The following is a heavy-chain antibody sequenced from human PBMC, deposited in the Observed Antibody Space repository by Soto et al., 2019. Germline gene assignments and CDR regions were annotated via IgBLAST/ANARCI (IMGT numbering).Heavy chain of an antibody. CDR1: GYTLTSDG. J-gene: IGHJ6*02. V-gene: IGHV1-18*01. CDR3: AKITMVRGVLGGTYGMDV. Sequence: GASVKGSCKGSGYTLTSDGVGWVRQAPGQGLEWMGWISAYNGNTNYAQKLQGRVTMTTDTSTSTAYMELRSLRSDDTAVYYCAKITMVRGVLGGTYGMDVWGQGTTVTVSS. CDR2: ISAYNGNT. D-gene: IGHD3-10*01.